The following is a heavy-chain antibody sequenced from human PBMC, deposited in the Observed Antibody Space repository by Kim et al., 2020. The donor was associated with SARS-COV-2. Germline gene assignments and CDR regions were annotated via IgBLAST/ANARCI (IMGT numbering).Heavy chain of an antibody. CDR3: ARIAASGNGMDV. CDR1: GYSFTSYD. V-gene: IGHV1-8*01. J-gene: IGHJ6*02. CDR2: MNPNSGNT. D-gene: IGHD3-10*01. Sequence: ASVKVSCQASGYSFTSYDIHWVRQATGQGLEWMGWMNPNSGNTGYAQKFQGRVTMTRNTSISTACMELISLRSEDTAVYYCARIAASGNGMDVWGQGTTVTVSS.